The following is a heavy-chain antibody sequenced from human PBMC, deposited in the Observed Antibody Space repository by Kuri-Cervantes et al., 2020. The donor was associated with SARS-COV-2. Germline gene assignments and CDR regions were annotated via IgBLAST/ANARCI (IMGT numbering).Heavy chain of an antibody. CDR3: ARGRFRDY. D-gene: IGHD2-21*01. CDR1: GGTFSSYA. V-gene: IGHV3-7*01. Sequence: SCKASGGTFSSYAISWVRQAPGKGLEWVANIKQDGSEKYYVDSVKGRFTISRDNAKNSLYLQMNSLRAEDTAVYYCARGRFRDYWGQGTLVTVSS. CDR2: IKQDGSEK. J-gene: IGHJ4*02.